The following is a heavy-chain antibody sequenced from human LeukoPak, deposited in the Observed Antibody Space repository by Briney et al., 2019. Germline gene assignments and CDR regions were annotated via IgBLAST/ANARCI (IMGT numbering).Heavy chain of an antibody. D-gene: IGHD3-10*01. CDR2: ISGRGDST. CDR1: GFTFNSYA. V-gene: IGHV3-23*01. J-gene: IGHJ5*02. Sequence: GGSLRLSCAASGFTFNSYAMSWVRQAPGKGLEWVSGISGRGDSTYHADSVKGRFTISRDNSKNTLYLQMNSLRAEDTAVYYCAKGYYYGSGSYSSWGQGTLVTVSS. CDR3: AKGYYYGSGSYSS.